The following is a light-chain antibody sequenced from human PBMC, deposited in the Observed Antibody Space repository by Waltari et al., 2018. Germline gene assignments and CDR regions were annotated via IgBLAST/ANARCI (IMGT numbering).Light chain of an antibody. CDR2: DVN. J-gene: IGLJ2*01. CDR1: SSDVGGDDS. CDR3: CSQSSYNGVI. Sequence: QSALSQPASVSGSPGQSITISCTGSSSDVGGDDSVSWYQDHPGQAPKVIIYDVNNRPSGVSERFSGSKSGNTASLTISGLQAEDEANYYCCSQSSYNGVIFGGGTKLTVL. V-gene: IGLV2-14*03.